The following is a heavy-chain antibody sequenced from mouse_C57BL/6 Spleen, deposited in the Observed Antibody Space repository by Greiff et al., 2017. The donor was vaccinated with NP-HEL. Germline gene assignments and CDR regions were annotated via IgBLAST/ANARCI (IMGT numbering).Heavy chain of an antibody. V-gene: IGHV5-17*01. J-gene: IGHJ4*01. CDR1: GFTFSDYG. CDR3: AREGLYYGNFLYAMDY. D-gene: IGHD2-1*01. CDR2: ISSGSSTI. Sequence: EVQLVESGGGLVKPGGSLKLSCAASGFTFSDYGMHWVRQAPEKGLEWVAYISSGSSTIYYADTVKGRFTISRDNAKNTLFLQMTSLRSEDTAMYYCAREGLYYGNFLYAMDYWGQGTSVTVSS.